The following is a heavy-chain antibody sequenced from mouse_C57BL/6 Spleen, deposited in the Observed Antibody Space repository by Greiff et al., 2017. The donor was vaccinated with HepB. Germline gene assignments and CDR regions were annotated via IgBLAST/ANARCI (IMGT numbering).Heavy chain of an antibody. CDR3: TTGHYYSIQNFPFYYAMDY. Sequence: EVMLVESGAELVRPGASVKLSCTASGFNIKDDYMHWVKQRPEQGLEWIGWIDPENGDTEYASKFQGKATITADTSSNTAYLQLSSLTSEDTAVYYCTTGHYYSIQNFPFYYAMDYWGQGTSVTVSS. J-gene: IGHJ4*01. CDR1: GFNIKDDY. CDR2: IDPENGDT. V-gene: IGHV14-4*01. D-gene: IGHD2-5*01.